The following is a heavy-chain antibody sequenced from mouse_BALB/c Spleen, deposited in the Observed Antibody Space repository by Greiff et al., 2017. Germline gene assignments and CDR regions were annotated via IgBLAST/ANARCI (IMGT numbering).Heavy chain of an antibody. CDR1: GFNIKDTY. J-gene: IGHJ3*01. D-gene: IGHD2-14*01. CDR3: AHYRYDVWFAD. Sequence: VQLQQSGAELVKPGASVKLSCTASGFNIKDTYMHWVKQRPEQGLEWIGRIDPANGNTKYDPKFQGKATITADTSSNTACLQLSSLTSEDTAVYYCAHYRYDVWFADWGQGTLVTVSA. V-gene: IGHV14-3*02. CDR2: IDPANGNT.